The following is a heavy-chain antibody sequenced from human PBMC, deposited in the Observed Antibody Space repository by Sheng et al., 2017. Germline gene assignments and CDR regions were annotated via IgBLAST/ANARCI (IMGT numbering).Heavy chain of an antibody. CDR1: GYSITSGYY. V-gene: IGHV4-38-2*02. D-gene: IGHD1-7*01. CDR3: SRCINGITRAFDP. J-gene: IGHJ5*02. CDR2: IFHSGST. Sequence: QVRLQESGPGLVKPSETLSLTCTVSGYSITSGYYWGWIRQPPGKGLEWIGSIFHSGSTYYNPSLKSRVTISVDTSKNQFSLKLTSVTAADTAVYYCSRCINGITRAFDPWGQGTLVSVSS.